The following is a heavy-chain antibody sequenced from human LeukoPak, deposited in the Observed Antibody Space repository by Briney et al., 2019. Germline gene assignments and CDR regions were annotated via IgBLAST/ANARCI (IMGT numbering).Heavy chain of an antibody. V-gene: IGHV3-66*01. Sequence: GGSLRLSCAASGFTVSSNYMSWLRQAPGKGLEWGSVIYSGSSTYYADSVKGRFTISRDNSKNTLYLQMNSLRAEDTAVYYCSRGAAAGHFDYWGQGTLVTVSS. J-gene: IGHJ4*02. D-gene: IGHD6-13*01. CDR1: GFTVSSNY. CDR2: IYSGSST. CDR3: SRGAAAGHFDY.